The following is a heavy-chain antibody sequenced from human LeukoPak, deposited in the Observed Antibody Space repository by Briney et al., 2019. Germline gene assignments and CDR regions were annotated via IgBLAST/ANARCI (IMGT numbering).Heavy chain of an antibody. CDR1: GGSISSYY. CDR3: ARVVGDGYNLDY. J-gene: IGHJ4*02. CDR2: IYYSGST. D-gene: IGHD5-24*01. V-gene: IGHV4-59*01. Sequence: PSETLSLTCTVSGGSISSYYWSWIRQPPGKGLEWIGYIYYSGSTNYNPSLKSRVTISVDTSKNQFSLKLSSVTAADTAVYYCARVVGDGYNLDYWGQGTLVTVSS.